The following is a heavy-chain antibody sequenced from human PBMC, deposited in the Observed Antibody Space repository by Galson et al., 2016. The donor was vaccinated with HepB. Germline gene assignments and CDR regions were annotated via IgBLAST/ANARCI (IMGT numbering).Heavy chain of an antibody. Sequence: PALVKPTQTLTLTCAFSGFSLSTSGVGVGWIRQPPGKALEWLAFIYWDDDKRYSPSLKSRLTITKDTSKNQVVLTMTNMDPVDTATYFCANGQFYCSRTSCFVPYYFDYWGQGTLVTVSS. D-gene: IGHD2-2*01. CDR2: IYWDDDK. J-gene: IGHJ4*02. CDR3: ANGQFYCSRTSCFVPYYFDY. CDR1: GFSLSTSGVG. V-gene: IGHV2-5*02.